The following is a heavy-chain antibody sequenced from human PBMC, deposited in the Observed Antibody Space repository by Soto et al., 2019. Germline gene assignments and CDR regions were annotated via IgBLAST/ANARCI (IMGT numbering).Heavy chain of an antibody. V-gene: IGHV3-30-3*01. CDR1: GFTFNSYA. CDR3: AREFQSYSNDY. CDR2: ISYDGSNK. Sequence: GGSLRLSCAASGFTFNSYAMHWVRQAPGKGLEWVALISYDGSNKYYADSVKGRFTISRDNSKNTLYLQMKSLIAEDTAVYYCAREFQSYSNDYWGQGTLVTVSS. J-gene: IGHJ4*02. D-gene: IGHD3-10*01.